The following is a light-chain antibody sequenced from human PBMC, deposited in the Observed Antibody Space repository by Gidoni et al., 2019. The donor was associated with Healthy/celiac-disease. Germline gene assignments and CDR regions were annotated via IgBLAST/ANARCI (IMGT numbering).Light chain of an antibody. CDR3: QQYNIWPPIT. V-gene: IGKV3-15*01. CDR1: QSVSSN. J-gene: IGKJ5*01. Sequence: EIVMTQSPATLPVSPGELATLSCRSSQSVSSNLAWYQQKPGQAPRLLIYGASTRATGIPARFSGSGSGTEFTLTISSLQSEEFAVYYCQQYNIWPPITFGQGTRLEIK. CDR2: GAS.